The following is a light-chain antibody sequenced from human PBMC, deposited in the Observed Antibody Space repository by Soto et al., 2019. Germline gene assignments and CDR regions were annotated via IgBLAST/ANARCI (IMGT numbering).Light chain of an antibody. CDR3: QQSYSSPRT. Sequence: DIQMTQSPSSLSASVGDRVTITCRASQSISTYLNWYQQKPGKAPNLLIYAASNLQSGVPSRFSGSGSGRDFTLTISSLQPEDFATYYCQQSYSSPRTFGPGTKVDIK. CDR1: QSISTY. J-gene: IGKJ3*01. V-gene: IGKV1-39*01. CDR2: AAS.